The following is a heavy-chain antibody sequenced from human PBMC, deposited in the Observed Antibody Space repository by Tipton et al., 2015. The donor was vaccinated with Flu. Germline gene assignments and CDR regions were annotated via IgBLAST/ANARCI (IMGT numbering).Heavy chain of an antibody. Sequence: LRLSCTVSGGSVSSGSYYWSWIRQPPGKGLEWIGYIYYSGSTNYNPSLKSRVTISVDTSKNQFSLKPSSVTAADTAVYYCARGDFWSGYYVDYWGQGTLVTVSS. CDR3: ARGDFWSGYYVDY. CDR1: GGSVSSGSYY. CDR2: IYYSGST. J-gene: IGHJ4*02. D-gene: IGHD3-3*01. V-gene: IGHV4-61*01.